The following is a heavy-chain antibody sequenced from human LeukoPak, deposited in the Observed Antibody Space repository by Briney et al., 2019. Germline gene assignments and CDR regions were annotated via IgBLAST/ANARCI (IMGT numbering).Heavy chain of an antibody. J-gene: IGHJ5*02. V-gene: IGHV2-5*01. CDR3: ARIIITTIMINWFDP. D-gene: IGHD3-22*01. Sequence: SGPTLVKPTQTLTLTCTFSGFSLSTSGVGVGWIRQPPGKALEWLALIYWNDDKRYSPSLKSRLTITKDTSKNQVVLTMTNMDPVDTATYYCARIIITTIMINWFDPWGQGTLVTVSS. CDR2: IYWNDDK. CDR1: GFSLSTSGVG.